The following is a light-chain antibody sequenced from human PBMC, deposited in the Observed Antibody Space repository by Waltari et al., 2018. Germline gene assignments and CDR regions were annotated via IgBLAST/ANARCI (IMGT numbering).Light chain of an antibody. CDR2: EGS. CDR1: SSDVGRYNL. Sequence: QSALTQPASVSGSPGQSITISCTGTSSDVGRYNLVSWYQQHPGKAPKRMIYEGSKRPSGVSNRCSGSKSGNTASLTIAGLQAEDEADYYCCSYAGSSPLFGGGTKLTVL. CDR3: CSYAGSSPL. J-gene: IGLJ2*01. V-gene: IGLV2-23*01.